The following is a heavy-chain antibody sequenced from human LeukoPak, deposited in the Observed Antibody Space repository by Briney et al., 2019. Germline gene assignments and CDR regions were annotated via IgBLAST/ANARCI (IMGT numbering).Heavy chain of an antibody. Sequence: SETLSLTCSVSGGSMSSFYWSWIRQPPGKGLEWIGYIYYNGSTNYSPSLKSRVTISVDTSMNQFSLKLSSVTAADTAVYYCARLGSNVFDHWGQGTLVTVSS. V-gene: IGHV4-59*01. J-gene: IGHJ4*02. CDR3: ARLGSNVFDH. CDR1: GGSMSSFY. D-gene: IGHD3-10*01. CDR2: IYYNGST.